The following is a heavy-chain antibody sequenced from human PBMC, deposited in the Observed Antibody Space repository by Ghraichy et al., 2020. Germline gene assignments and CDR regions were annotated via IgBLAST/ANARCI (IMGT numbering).Heavy chain of an antibody. D-gene: IGHD4/OR15-4a*01. CDR2: ISGGTSYT. CDR3: ARDPSYGAVDY. V-gene: IGHV3-21*04. CDR1: GFTFSSYM. J-gene: IGHJ4*02. Sequence: GGSLRLSCTASGFTFSSYMMNWVRQAPGKGLEWVSSISGGTSYTFYSESVRGRFTILRDNTKNSIYLEMNSLRDEDTAVYYCARDPSYGAVDYWGQGTLVTVSS.